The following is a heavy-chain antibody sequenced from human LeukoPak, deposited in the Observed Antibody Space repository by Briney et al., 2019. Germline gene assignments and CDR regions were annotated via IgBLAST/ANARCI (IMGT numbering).Heavy chain of an antibody. J-gene: IGHJ6*02. V-gene: IGHV3-33*01. CDR3: AGDSCSSTSCYHYYYGMDV. CDR1: GFTFSSYG. D-gene: IGHD2-2*01. CDR2: IWYDGSNK. Sequence: PGRSLRLSCAASGFTFSSYGMHWVRQAPGKGLEWVAVIWYDGSNKYYADSVKGRFTISRDNSKNTLYLQMNSLRAEDTAVYYCAGDSCSSTSCYHYYYGMDVWGQGTTVTVSS.